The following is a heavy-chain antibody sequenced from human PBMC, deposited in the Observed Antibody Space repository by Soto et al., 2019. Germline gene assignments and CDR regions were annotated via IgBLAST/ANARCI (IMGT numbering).Heavy chain of an antibody. CDR1: GGAVSGYY. Sequence: SETVCLSCTVSGGAVSGYYWSWNRKPPGKGLEWIGYIYYSGSTNYNPSLKSRVTISVDTSKTQFSLKLSSVTAADTAVYYCARDSSRAGYSYEFDYWGLGTLVTVSS. CDR3: ARDSSRAGYSYEFDY. CDR2: IYYSGST. V-gene: IGHV4-59*02. J-gene: IGHJ4*02. D-gene: IGHD5-18*01.